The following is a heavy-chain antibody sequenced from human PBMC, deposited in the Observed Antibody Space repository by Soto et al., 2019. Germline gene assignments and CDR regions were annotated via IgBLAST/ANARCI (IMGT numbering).Heavy chain of an antibody. CDR1: CFNFRNFA. CDR2: ISASGDTT. J-gene: IGHJ4*02. Sequence: GGALRLSCAASCFNFRNFAMSWVRQAPGEGLESVSAISASGDTTYYADSVKGRFTISRDNSKNTLYLQMNSLRAEDTALYYCAKPPAWQLLQGSSFYFDYWGQGALVTVSS. V-gene: IGHV3-23*01. CDR3: AKPPAWQLLQGSSFYFDY. D-gene: IGHD3-10*01.